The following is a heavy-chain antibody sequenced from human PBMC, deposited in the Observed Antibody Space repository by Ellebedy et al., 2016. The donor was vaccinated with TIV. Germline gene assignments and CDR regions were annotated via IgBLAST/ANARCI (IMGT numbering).Heavy chain of an antibody. CDR1: GYRFSNYW. V-gene: IGHV5-51*01. CDR3: ARPDRAIAADLDY. Sequence: GGSLRLSXKGSGYRFSNYWIGWVRQMPGKGLEYMGTIYPGDSDSRYSPSFQGQITMSVDKSINTAYLQWRSLKASDTAMYYCARPDRAIAADLDYWGQGTLVTVSS. J-gene: IGHJ4*02. D-gene: IGHD6-13*01. CDR2: IYPGDSDS.